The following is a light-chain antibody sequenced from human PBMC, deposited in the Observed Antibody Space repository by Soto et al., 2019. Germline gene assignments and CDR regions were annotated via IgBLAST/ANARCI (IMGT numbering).Light chain of an antibody. CDR1: QSVGSY. CDR3: QQRSNWVT. CDR2: DAS. V-gene: IGKV3-11*01. J-gene: IGKJ4*01. Sequence: EIVLTQSPATLSMSPGERATLSCRASQSVGSYLAWYQQKPGQTPRLLIYDASNRVTGIPARFSGSGSGTYFTLTISSLEPEDSAVYYCQQRSNWVTFGGGTKVEIK.